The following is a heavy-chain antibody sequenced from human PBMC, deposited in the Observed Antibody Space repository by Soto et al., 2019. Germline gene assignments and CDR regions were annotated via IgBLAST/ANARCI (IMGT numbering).Heavy chain of an antibody. Sequence: PSETLSLTCTVSGGSISSSRYYWGWIRQPPGKGLEWIGSIYYSGSTYYNPSFKSRVTISVDTSKNQFSLKLSSVTAADTAVYYCAARAGSYFDYWGQGTLVTVSS. J-gene: IGHJ4*02. V-gene: IGHV4-39*01. CDR3: AARAGSYFDY. D-gene: IGHD3-10*01. CDR2: IYYSGST. CDR1: GGSISSSRYY.